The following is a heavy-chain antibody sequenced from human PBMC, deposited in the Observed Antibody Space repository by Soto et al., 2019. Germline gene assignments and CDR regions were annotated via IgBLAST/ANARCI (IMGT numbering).Heavy chain of an antibody. CDR2: IYTSGST. CDR1: GVSISSYY. CDR3: ARDSELIGRSYWYFDL. V-gene: IGHV4-4*07. Sequence: SETLSLTCSVSGVSISSYYWSWIRQPAGKGLEWIGRIYTSGSTNYSPSLKSRVTMSVDTPKNQVSLRLRSVTAADTAVYFCARDSELIGRSYWYFDLWGRGPLVT. D-gene: IGHD3-10*01. J-gene: IGHJ2*01.